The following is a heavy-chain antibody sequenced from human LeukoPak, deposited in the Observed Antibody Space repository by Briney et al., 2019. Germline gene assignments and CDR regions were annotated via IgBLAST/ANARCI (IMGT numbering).Heavy chain of an antibody. V-gene: IGHV4-31*03. CDR3: ARKVVPAFDP. CDR2: IYYSGST. D-gene: IGHD2-2*01. CDR1: GGSISSGGYY. Sequence: SQTLSLTCTVSGGSISSGGYYWSWIRQHPGKGLEWIGYIYYSGSTYYNPSLKSRVTISVDTSKIQFSLKLSSVTAADTAVYYCARKVVPAFDPWGQGTLVTVSS. J-gene: IGHJ5*02.